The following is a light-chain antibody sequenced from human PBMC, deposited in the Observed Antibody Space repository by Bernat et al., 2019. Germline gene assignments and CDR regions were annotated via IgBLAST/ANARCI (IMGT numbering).Light chain of an antibody. V-gene: IGKV3-20*01. Sequence: IVLTQSPGTLSLSPGETATLSCRASQSVSSSYLAWYQHKPGQAPRLLMYGTSSRVTGIPDRFSGSVSGTDFTLTISRLEPDDFAVYYCQVYDNSPPAYTFGQGTKLEIQ. CDR3: QVYDNSPPAYT. CDR1: QSVSSSY. J-gene: IGKJ2*01. CDR2: GTS.